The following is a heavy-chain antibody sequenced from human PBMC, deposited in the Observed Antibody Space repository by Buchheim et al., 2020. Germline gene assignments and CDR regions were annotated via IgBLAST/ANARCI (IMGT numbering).Heavy chain of an antibody. D-gene: IGHD4-17*01. CDR1: GFTFSSYA. CDR3: ARDGGGYGDYSAGH. CDR2: ISYDGSNK. Sequence: QVQLVESGGGVVQPGRSLRLSCAASGFTFSSYAMHWVRQAPGKGLEWVAVISYDGSNKYYADSVKGRFTISRDNSKNTLYLQMNSLRAEDTAVYYCARDGGGYGDYSAGHWGQGTL. J-gene: IGHJ4*02. V-gene: IGHV3-30*04.